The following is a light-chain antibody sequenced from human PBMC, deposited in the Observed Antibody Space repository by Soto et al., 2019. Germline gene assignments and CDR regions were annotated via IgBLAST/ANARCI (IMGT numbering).Light chain of an antibody. CDR3: SSYTSSSTPGV. J-gene: IGLJ2*01. Sequence: QSALTQPASVSGSPGQSITISCTGTSSDVGGYNYVSWYQQHPGKAPKLMIYDVSNRPSGVSNRFSGSKSGNTASLTISGLQAADEADYYCSSYTSSSTPGVFGGVTKLTVL. CDR2: DVS. V-gene: IGLV2-14*01. CDR1: SSDVGGYNY.